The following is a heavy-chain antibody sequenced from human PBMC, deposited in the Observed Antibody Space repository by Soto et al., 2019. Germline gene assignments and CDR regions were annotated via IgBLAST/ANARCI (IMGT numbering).Heavy chain of an antibody. CDR3: ASALDRYGEYIGYFGN. CDR2: IWYNGSTA. V-gene: IGHV3-33*01. CDR1: GFTFSIYG. D-gene: IGHD4-17*01. Sequence: PGGSLRLSCAASGFTFSIYGMHWVRQAPGKGPEWLAYIWYNGSTAYCADSVKGRFTISRDNPKNTLSLQMNSLSPEDTAIYYCASALDRYGEYIGYFGNWGQGTLVTVSS. J-gene: IGHJ4*02.